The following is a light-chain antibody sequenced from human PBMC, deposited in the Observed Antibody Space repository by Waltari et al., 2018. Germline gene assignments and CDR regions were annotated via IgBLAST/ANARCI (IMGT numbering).Light chain of an antibody. Sequence: DIQMTQSPSSLSASVGDRVTITCLASQSISNSLNWYQQKPGKAPELLIYAASSLQSGVPSRFSGSGSGTDFTLTISSLHPEDFATFYCQQGYSTPHTFGGGTKVEIK. CDR1: QSISNS. CDR2: AAS. J-gene: IGKJ4*01. CDR3: QQGYSTPHT. V-gene: IGKV1-39*01.